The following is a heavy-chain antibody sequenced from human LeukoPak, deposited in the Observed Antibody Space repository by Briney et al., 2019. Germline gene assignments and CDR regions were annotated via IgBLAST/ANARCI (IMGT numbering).Heavy chain of an antibody. CDR1: GFTFSSYG. D-gene: IGHD2-21*01. V-gene: IGHV3-33*01. J-gene: IGHJ4*02. Sequence: GGSLRLSCAASGFTFSSYGMPWVRQAPGKGLEWVAVIWYDGSNKYYADSVKGRFTISRDNSKNTLYLQMNSLRAEDTAVYYCARDDGFSVIWGQGTLVTVSS. CDR2: IWYDGSNK. CDR3: ARDDGFSVI.